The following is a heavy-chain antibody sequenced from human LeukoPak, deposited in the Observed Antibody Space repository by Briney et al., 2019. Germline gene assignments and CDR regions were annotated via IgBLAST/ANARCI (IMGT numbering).Heavy chain of an antibody. CDR1: GGSFSGYY. D-gene: IGHD3-10*01. CDR2: INHSGST. CDR3: ARGAVLLWFGELLSFDY. J-gene: IGHJ4*02. Sequence: SETLSLTCAVYGGSFSGYYWSWIRQPPGKGLEWIGEINHSGSTNYNPSLKSRVTISVDTSKNQFSLKLSSVTAADTAVYYCARGAVLLWFGELLSFDYWGQGTLVTVSS. V-gene: IGHV4-34*01.